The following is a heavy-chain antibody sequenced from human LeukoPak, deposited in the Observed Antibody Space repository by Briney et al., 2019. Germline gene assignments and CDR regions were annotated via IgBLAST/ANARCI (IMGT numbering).Heavy chain of an antibody. V-gene: IGHV1-18*01. CDR3: ARVGYGSGWYSLDFDY. CDR1: GYTFTSYG. J-gene: IGHJ4*02. D-gene: IGHD6-19*01. Sequence: GASVNVSCKASGYTFTSYGISWVRQAPGQGLEWMGWISAYNGNTNYAQKLQGRVTMTTDTSTSTAYMELRSLRSDDTAVYYCARVGYGSGWYSLDFDYWGQGTLVTVSS. CDR2: ISAYNGNT.